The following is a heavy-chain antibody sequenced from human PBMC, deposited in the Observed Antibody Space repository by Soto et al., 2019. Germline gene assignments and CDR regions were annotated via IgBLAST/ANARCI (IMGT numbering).Heavy chain of an antibody. J-gene: IGHJ4*02. D-gene: IGHD2-2*01. CDR2: INAGNGNT. V-gene: IGHV1-3*01. CDR1: GYIFNNHA. CDR3: ARETPSSWYFDY. Sequence: GASVKVSCKASGYIFNNHAIHWVLQAPGQRLEWMGWINAGNGNTKYSQKFQGRVTITRDTSASTAHMELSSLRSEDTAVYYCARETPSSWYFDYWGQGTLVTVSS.